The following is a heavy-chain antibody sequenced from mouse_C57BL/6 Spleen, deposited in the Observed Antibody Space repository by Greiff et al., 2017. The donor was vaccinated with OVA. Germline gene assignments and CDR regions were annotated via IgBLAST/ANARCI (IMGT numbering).Heavy chain of an antibody. CDR1: GYAFSSSW. V-gene: IGHV1-82*01. Sequence: QVQLQQSGPELVKPGASVKISCKASGYAFSSSWMNWVKQRPGKGLEWIGRIYPGDGVTNYNGKFKGKATLTADKTSSTAYMQHSSLTSEDSAVYFCARGYTNYGYFDYWGQGTTLTVSS. D-gene: IGHD2-5*01. CDR2: IYPGDGVT. J-gene: IGHJ2*01. CDR3: ARGYTNYGYFDY.